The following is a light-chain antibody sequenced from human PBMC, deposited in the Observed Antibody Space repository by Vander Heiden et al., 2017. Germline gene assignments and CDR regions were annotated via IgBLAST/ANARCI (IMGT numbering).Light chain of an antibody. J-gene: IGLJ2*01. Sequence: SYELTQPPSVPVSPGQTARITCSGDALPSKYAYWYQQKSGQAPVLVICEDNKRPSGIPGRFSGSSTGTMATLTISGAQVEDEADYYCYSTDSSGNHRVFGGGTKLTVL. CDR2: EDN. V-gene: IGLV3-10*01. CDR3: YSTDSSGNHRV. CDR1: ALPSKY.